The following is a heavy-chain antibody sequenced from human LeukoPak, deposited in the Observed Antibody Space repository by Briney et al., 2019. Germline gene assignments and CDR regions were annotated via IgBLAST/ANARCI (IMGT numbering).Heavy chain of an antibody. J-gene: IGHJ3*02. CDR3: ARGSHWNDVAFDI. D-gene: IGHD1-1*01. CDR2: ISGSGGST. CDR1: GFTFSSYA. V-gene: IGHV3-23*01. Sequence: GGSLRLSCAASGFTFSSYAMSWVRQAPGKGLEWVSAISGSGGSTYYADSVKGRCTISRDNSKNTLYLQMNSLRAEDTAVYYCARGSHWNDVAFDIWGQGTMVSVSS.